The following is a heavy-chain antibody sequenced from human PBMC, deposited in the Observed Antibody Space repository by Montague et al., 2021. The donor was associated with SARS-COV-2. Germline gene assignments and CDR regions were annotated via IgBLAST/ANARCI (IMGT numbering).Heavy chain of an antibody. Sequence: SETLSLTCAVYGGSFSDYYWSWVRRPPGKGLEWIGDINHRGNTSVSPNLKSRVTISVDTSKNQFSLKLTSVTAADSAVYYCARGQSGSYSGGWVPVALFDFYHYMDIWGRGTTVAVSS. CDR3: ARGQSGSYSGGWVPVALFDFYHYMDI. D-gene: IGHD6-25*01. V-gene: IGHV4-34*01. CDR2: INHRGNT. J-gene: IGHJ6*03. CDR1: GGSFSDYY.